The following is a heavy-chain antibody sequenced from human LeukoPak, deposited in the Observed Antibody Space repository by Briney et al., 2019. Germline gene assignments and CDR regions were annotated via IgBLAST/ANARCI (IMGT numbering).Heavy chain of an antibody. CDR2: IGSSSSPI. D-gene: IGHD4-11*01. J-gene: IGHJ4*02. V-gene: IGHV3-48*01. Sequence: GGSLRLSCAASGFTLSAYSMNWVRQAPEKGLEWVSYIGSSSSPIYYADSVKGRFTISRDNAKNSLYLQMDSLRAEDTAVYYCARDQAYSFDYWGQGTLVTVSS. CDR3: ARDQAYSFDY. CDR1: GFTLSAYS.